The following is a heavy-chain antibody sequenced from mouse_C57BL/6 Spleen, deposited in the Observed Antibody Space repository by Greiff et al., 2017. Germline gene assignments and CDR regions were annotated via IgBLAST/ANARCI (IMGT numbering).Heavy chain of an antibody. CDR1: GYTFTDYE. D-gene: IGHD2-1*01. Sequence: VQVVESGAELVRPGASVTLSCKASGYTFTDYEMHWVKQTPVHGLEWIGAIDPETGGTAYNQKFKGKAILTADKSSSTAYMELRSLTSEDSAVYYCTSIYYGNFYAMDYWGQGTSVTVSS. CDR2: IDPETGGT. J-gene: IGHJ4*01. V-gene: IGHV1-15*01. CDR3: TSIYYGNFYAMDY.